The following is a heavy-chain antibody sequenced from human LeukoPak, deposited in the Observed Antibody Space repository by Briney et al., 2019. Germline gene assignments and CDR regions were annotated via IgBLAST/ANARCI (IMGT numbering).Heavy chain of an antibody. V-gene: IGHV3-23*01. J-gene: IGHJ4*02. CDR1: GFTFSSYA. D-gene: IGHD4-17*01. CDR2: ISGTGGST. CDR3: AKVGDSTFDY. Sequence: GGPLRLSCAASGFTFSSYAMSWVRQAPGKGLEWVSAISGTGGSTYSADSVKGRFTNSRDNSKNTLYLQMNSLRAEDTAVYYCAKVGDSTFDYWGQGTLVTVSS.